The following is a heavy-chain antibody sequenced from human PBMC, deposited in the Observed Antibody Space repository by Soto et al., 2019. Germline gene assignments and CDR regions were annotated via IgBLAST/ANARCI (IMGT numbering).Heavy chain of an antibody. Sequence: EVQLVESGGALGQPGGSLILSCAASGFSFSTYWMSWVRQAPGTGLEWVANIKQDGSEKYYVDSVKGRFTISRDNSKNSLYRQMSSLRAEDTAVDYCGRAFWEDGYFDSSSDWGQGTLVTVSS. CDR1: GFSFSTYW. J-gene: IGHJ4*02. CDR2: IKQDGSEK. D-gene: IGHD3-22*01. V-gene: IGHV3-7*01. CDR3: GRAFWEDGYFDSSSD.